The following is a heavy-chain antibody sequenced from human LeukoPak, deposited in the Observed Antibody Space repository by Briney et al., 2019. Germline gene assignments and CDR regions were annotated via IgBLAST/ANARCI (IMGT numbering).Heavy chain of an antibody. Sequence: ASVKVSCKASGYTFTSYGISWVRQAPGQGLEWMGWISAYNGNTNYAQKLQGRVTMTTDTSTSTDYMELRSLRSDDTAVYYWARVGGTIAVAGTGVDYWGQGTLVTVSS. CDR3: ARVGGTIAVAGTGVDY. J-gene: IGHJ4*02. CDR2: ISAYNGNT. CDR1: GYTFTSYG. V-gene: IGHV1-18*01. D-gene: IGHD6-19*01.